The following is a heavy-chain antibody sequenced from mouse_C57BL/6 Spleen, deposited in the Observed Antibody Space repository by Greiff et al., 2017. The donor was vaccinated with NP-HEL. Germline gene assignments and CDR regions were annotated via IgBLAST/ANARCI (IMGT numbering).Heavy chain of an antibody. CDR3: ASFDDGYYLDY. J-gene: IGHJ2*01. D-gene: IGHD2-3*01. V-gene: IGHV1-66*01. CDR1: GYSFTSYY. Sequence: VQLQQSGPELVKPGASVKISCKASGYSFTSYYIHWVKQRPGQGLEWIGWIYPGSGNTKYNEKFNGKATLTADTSSSTAYMQLSSLTSEDSAVYYCASFDDGYYLDYWGQGTTLTVSS. CDR2: IYPGSGNT.